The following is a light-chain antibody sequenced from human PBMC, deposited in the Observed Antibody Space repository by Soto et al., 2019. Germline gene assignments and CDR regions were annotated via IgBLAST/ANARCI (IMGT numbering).Light chain of an antibody. Sequence: DIQMTQSPSTLSASVGDRVTITCRASQSIRTYLAWYQQKPGKAPKLLIYKASSLESGVPSRFSGSGSGTEFTLTISSLRPDDFATYYCQQYNTYSRAFGQGTKVEIK. J-gene: IGKJ1*01. V-gene: IGKV1-5*03. CDR3: QQYNTYSRA. CDR1: QSIRTY. CDR2: KAS.